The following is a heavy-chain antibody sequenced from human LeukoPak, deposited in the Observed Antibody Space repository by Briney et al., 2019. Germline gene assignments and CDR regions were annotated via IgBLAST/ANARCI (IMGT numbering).Heavy chain of an antibody. D-gene: IGHD6-19*01. Sequence: SQTLSLTCTVSGGSLNSTNYYWNWIRQPAGKGLEWIGRIHTSGRTNYNPSLMSRVTISVDTSKSQFSLKLSSVTAADTALYYSASEPPGMAVAGTNYYYYYMDVWGEGTTVTVSS. CDR1: GGSLNSTNYY. J-gene: IGHJ6*03. CDR2: IHTSGRT. V-gene: IGHV4-61*02. CDR3: ASEPPGMAVAGTNYYYYYMDV.